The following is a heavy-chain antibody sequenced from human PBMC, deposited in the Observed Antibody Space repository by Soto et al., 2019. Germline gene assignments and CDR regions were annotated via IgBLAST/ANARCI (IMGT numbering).Heavy chain of an antibody. CDR2: MNPNTGGT. CDR1: GYTFTGHY. D-gene: IGHD3-10*01. V-gene: IGHV1-2*02. J-gene: IGHJ4*02. Sequence: ASVKVSCKASGYTFTGHYIHWVRQAPGQGLEWMGWMNPNTGGTNYAQKFQGGVTMTSDTSISTAYMDLTRLTSDDTAVYYCVTSAGEAGSAYRYCGQRTQVTVSS. CDR3: VTSAGEAGSAYRY.